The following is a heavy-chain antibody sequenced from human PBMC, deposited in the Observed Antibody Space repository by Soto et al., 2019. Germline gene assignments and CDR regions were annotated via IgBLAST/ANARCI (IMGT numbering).Heavy chain of an antibody. CDR2: IYHSGST. J-gene: IGHJ6*02. V-gene: IGHV4-30-2*02. CDR3: ARYKSNYYYGMDV. CDR1: GGSISSGGYS. D-gene: IGHD5-12*01. Sequence: SETLSLTSAVAGGSISSGGYSWSWIRQPPGKGLEWIGYIYHSGSTYYNPSLKSRVTISVDRSKNQFSLKLSSVTAADTAVYYCARYKSNYYYGMDVWGQGTTVTVSS.